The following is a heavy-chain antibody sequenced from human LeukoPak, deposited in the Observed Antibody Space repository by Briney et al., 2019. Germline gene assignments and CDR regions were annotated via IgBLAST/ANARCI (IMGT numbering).Heavy chain of an antibody. V-gene: IGHV1-2*02. Sequence: ASVKVSCKASGYTFTGYYIHWVRQAPGQGLEWMGWINSNTGGTNYAQKFQGRVTMTRDTSISTANMELSRLRSDDTAVYFCATSIGDYYDSSALDYWGQGTLVTVSS. CDR1: GYTFTGYY. D-gene: IGHD3-22*01. J-gene: IGHJ4*02. CDR2: INSNTGGT. CDR3: ATSIGDYYDSSALDY.